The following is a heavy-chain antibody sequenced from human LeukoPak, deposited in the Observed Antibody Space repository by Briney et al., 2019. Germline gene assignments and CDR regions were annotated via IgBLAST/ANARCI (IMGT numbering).Heavy chain of an antibody. CDR2: TNYRSKWYN. CDR1: GDSVSSNSAA. CDR3: ALSRRDGPPFDAFDI. Sequence: SQTLSLTCAISGDSVSSNSAAWNWIRQSPSRGLEWLGRTNYRSKWYNDYAVSVKSRITINPDTSKNQFSLQLNSVTPEDTAVYYCALSRRDGPPFDAFDIWAKGQWSPSLQ. V-gene: IGHV6-1*01. J-gene: IGHJ3*02. D-gene: IGHD5-24*01.